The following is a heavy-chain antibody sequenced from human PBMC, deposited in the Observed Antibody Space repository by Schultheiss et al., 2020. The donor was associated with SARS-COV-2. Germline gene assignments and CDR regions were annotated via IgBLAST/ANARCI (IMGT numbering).Heavy chain of an antibody. CDR3: ARKGRGYSYGQGLNY. CDR2: IRYDGSNK. D-gene: IGHD5-18*01. Sequence: GGSLRLSCSASGFTFSSYGMHWVRQAPGKGLEWVAFIRYDGSNKYYADSVKGRFTISRDNSKNTLYLQMGSLRDEDTAVYYCARKGRGYSYGQGLNYWGQGTLVTVSS. V-gene: IGHV3-33*08. CDR1: GFTFSSYG. J-gene: IGHJ4*02.